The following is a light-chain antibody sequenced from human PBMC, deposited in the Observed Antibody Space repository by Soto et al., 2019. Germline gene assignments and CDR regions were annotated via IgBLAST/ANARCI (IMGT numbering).Light chain of an antibody. CDR2: AAA. CDR1: QGISSY. V-gene: IGKV1-8*01. J-gene: IGKJ2*01. CDR3: QQYYSYPPT. Sequence: AIRMTQSPSSFSASTGDRVTITCRASQGISSYLAWYQQKPGKAPKLLIYAAATLPSGVPSGFSGSGSGKDFTLTISCLQSEDFATYYCQQYYSYPPTFGQGTKLEIK.